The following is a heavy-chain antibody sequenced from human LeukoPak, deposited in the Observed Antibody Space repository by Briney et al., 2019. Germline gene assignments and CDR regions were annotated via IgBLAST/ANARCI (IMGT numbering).Heavy chain of an antibody. J-gene: IGHJ3*02. D-gene: IGHD3-22*01. CDR1: GGSIRSYY. CDR3: ARTQREYYYDSSGAIDAFDI. V-gene: IGHV4-4*07. Sequence: SETLSLTCTVSGGSIRSYYWSWIRQPAGKGLEWIGRIYTSGSTNYNPSLKSRVTMSVDTSKNQFSLKLSSVTAADTAVYYCARTQREYYYDSSGAIDAFDIWGQGTMVTVSS. CDR2: IYTSGST.